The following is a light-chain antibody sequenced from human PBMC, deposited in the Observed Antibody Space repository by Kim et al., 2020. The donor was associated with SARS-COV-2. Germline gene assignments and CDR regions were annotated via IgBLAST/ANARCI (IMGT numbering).Light chain of an antibody. CDR3: CSYAGSYTWV. Sequence: QSALTQPRSVSGSPGQSVTISCTGTNSDVGGYNYVSWCQHHPGKAPKLMIFDVNKRPSGVPDRFCGSKSGNTASLTISGLQTDDEADYYCCSYAGSYTWVFGGGTQLTVL. J-gene: IGLJ3*02. CDR2: DVN. V-gene: IGLV2-11*01. CDR1: NSDVGGYNY.